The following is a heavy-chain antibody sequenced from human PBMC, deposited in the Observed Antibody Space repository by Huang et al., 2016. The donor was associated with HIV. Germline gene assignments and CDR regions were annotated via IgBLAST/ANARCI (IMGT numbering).Heavy chain of an antibody. CDR1: GFPFSAYG. CDR3: VKERGSSRARSSFDF. V-gene: IGHV3-30*02. Sequence: QVRLVESGGGVVQPGASLTLSCSASGFPFSAYGMDGVRQAPGKGLEWVSLIRYDGNNDYLIGSVKGRFTISRDNSNNTLYLRMNSLRPEDTAVYYCVKERGSSRARSSFDFWGQGTSVIVSS. CDR2: IRYDGNND. D-gene: IGHD6-13*01. J-gene: IGHJ3*01.